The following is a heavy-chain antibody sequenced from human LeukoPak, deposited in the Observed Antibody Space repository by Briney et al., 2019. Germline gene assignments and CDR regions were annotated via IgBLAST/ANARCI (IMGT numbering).Heavy chain of an antibody. CDR1: GFTFRNYV. D-gene: IGHD3-10*01. V-gene: IGHV3-30-3*01. Sequence: GGSLRLSCAASGFTFRNYVIHWVRQAPGKGLEWVAVTSSDLNVKLYADSVKGRFTISRDNSRSTLYLQMNSLRPEDTAIYYCAREGYYGSGSPPSLYFDLWGQGTVVTVSS. CDR2: TSSDLNVK. J-gene: IGHJ4*02. CDR3: AREGYYGSGSPPSLYFDL.